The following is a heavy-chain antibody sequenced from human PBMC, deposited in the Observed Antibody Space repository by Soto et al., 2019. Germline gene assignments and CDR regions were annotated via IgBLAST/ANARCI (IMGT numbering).Heavy chain of an antibody. V-gene: IGHV4-4*02. D-gene: IGHD3-10*01. J-gene: IGHJ2*01. CDR2: IHHSGST. CDR1: GGSISSSNW. CDR3: ARSEHSGIGAWYFDL. Sequence: QVQLQESGPGLVKPSGTLSLTCAVSGGSISSSNWWSWVRQPPGKGLEWIGEIHHSGSTNYNPSLKSRVTISVDKSKNQFSLKLSSVTAADTAVYYCARSEHSGIGAWYFDLWGRGTLVTVSS.